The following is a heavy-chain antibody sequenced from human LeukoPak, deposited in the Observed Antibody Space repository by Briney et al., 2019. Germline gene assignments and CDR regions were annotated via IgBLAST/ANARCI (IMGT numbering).Heavy chain of an antibody. Sequence: SETLSLTCAVYGGSFSGFHWSWIRQPPGKGLEWIGEISHGGSTNYNPSLKTRVTISLDTSKNQFSLKLSSVTAADTAVYYCASYYYGSGNWFDPWGQGTLVTVSS. CDR2: ISHGGST. V-gene: IGHV4-34*01. CDR3: ASYYYGSGNWFDP. CDR1: GGSFSGFH. J-gene: IGHJ5*02. D-gene: IGHD3-10*01.